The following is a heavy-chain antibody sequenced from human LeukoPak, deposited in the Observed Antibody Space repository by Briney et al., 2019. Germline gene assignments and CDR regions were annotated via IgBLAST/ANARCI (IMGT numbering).Heavy chain of an antibody. CDR3: ARFGITVVRGGKYYFDY. V-gene: IGHV4-59*08. CDR2: IYYSGAT. D-gene: IGHD3-10*01. CDR1: GGSISNYY. J-gene: IGHJ4*02. Sequence: PSETLSLTCTVSGGSISNYYWSWIRQPPGKGLEWIGHIYYSGATKYNPSLKSRITISVHTSKNQFSLILSSVTAADTAVYYCARFGITVVRGGKYYFDYWGQGTLVTVSS.